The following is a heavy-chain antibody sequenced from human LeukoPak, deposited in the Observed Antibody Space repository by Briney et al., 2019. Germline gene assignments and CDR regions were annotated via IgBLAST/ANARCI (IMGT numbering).Heavy chain of an antibody. D-gene: IGHD2-15*01. V-gene: IGHV1-69*04. J-gene: IGHJ3*02. CDR2: IIPILGIA. CDR1: GGTFSSYA. Sequence: SVKVSCKASGGTFSSYAISWVRQAPGQGLEWMGRIIPILGIANYAQKFQGRVTITADKSTSTAYMELSSLRSEDTAVYYCARDRSEGYDAFDISGQGTMVTVSS. CDR3: ARDRSEGYDAFDI.